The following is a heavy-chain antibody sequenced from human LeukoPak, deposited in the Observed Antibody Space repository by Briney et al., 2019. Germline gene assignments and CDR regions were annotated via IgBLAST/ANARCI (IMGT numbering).Heavy chain of an antibody. Sequence: TGGSLRLSCAASGFTFSSYSMNWVRQAPGKGLEWVSSISSSSSYIYYADSVKGRFTISRDNAKNSLYLQMNSLRAEDTAVYYCAREKGPYYYDSSGPHEVGLDYWGQGTLVTVSS. D-gene: IGHD3-22*01. CDR2: ISSSSSYI. CDR3: AREKGPYYYDSSGPHEVGLDY. J-gene: IGHJ4*02. V-gene: IGHV3-21*01. CDR1: GFTFSSYS.